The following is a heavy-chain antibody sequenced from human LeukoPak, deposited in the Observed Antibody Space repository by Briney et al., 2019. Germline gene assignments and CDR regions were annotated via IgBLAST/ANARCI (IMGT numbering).Heavy chain of an antibody. CDR2: VHYSGST. CDR3: ARGRGYSYGYSSDS. J-gene: IGHJ4*02. D-gene: IGHD5-18*01. Sequence: PSKTLSLTCTVSGGSFSSGGYYWSWVRQPPGKGLEWIGSVHYSGSTNYNPSLRSRVTISVDTSKTQISLRLSSVTAADTAVYYCARGRGYSYGYSSDSWGQGTLVTVSS. CDR1: GGSFSSGGYY. V-gene: IGHV4-61*08.